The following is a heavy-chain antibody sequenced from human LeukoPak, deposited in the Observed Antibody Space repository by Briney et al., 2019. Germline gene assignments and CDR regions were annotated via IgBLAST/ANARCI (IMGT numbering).Heavy chain of an antibody. D-gene: IGHD4-17*01. Sequence: PSETLSLTCTVSGGSMSPYHWGWIRQPPGKGLEWTGYIYYSGSTNYNPSLNSRVTISVDTSKNQFSLRLSSVTAADTAVYYCARHEWRTVTTHFDYWGQGTLVTVSS. CDR1: GGSMSPYH. CDR3: ARHEWRTVTTHFDY. V-gene: IGHV4-59*08. CDR2: IYYSGST. J-gene: IGHJ4*02.